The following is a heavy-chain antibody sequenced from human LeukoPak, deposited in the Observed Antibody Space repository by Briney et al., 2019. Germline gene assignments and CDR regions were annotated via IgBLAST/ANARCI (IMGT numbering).Heavy chain of an antibody. D-gene: IGHD3-22*01. Sequence: GGSLRLSCAASGFSFSSYGMHWLRQAPGKGLEWVSYISSSGSTIYYADSVKGRFTISRDNAKNSLYLQMNSLRAEDTAVYYCAELGITMIEGVWGKGTTVTISS. CDR3: AELGITMIEGV. V-gene: IGHV3-48*04. CDR2: ISSSGSTI. J-gene: IGHJ6*04. CDR1: GFSFSSYG.